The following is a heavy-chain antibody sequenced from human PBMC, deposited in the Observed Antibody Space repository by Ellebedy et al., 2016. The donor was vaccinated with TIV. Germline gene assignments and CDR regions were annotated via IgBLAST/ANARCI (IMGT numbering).Heavy chain of an antibody. CDR2: MNPKSGNR. CDR1: GYTFTSYD. V-gene: IGHV1-8*01. CDR3: ARERRYCTGGYCYSGGMDV. J-gene: IGHJ6*02. D-gene: IGHD2-8*02. Sequence: ASVKVSCKASGYTFTSYDINWVRQATGQGLEWMGWMNPKSGNRGYAQEFQGRFSMSRNTSTNTAYMELTRLTSEDTAVYYCARERRYCTGGYCYSGGMDVWGQGTTVTVS.